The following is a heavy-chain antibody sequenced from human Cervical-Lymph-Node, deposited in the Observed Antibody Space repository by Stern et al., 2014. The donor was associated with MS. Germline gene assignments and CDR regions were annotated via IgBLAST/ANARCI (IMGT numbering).Heavy chain of an antibody. CDR1: GFTFDDYA. D-gene: IGHD6-6*01. Sequence: EVQLVESGGGLVQPGRSLRLSCAASGFTFDDYAMHWVRQAPGKGLEWVSGMSWNSGSIGYADSVKGRFTISRDNAKNSLYLQMNSLRAEDTALYYCAKEGSSSSFDYWGQGTLVTVSS. V-gene: IGHV3-9*01. CDR3: AKEGSSSSFDY. CDR2: MSWNSGSI. J-gene: IGHJ4*02.